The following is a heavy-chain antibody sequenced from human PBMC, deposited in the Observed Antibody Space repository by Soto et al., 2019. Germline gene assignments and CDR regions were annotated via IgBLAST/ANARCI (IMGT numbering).Heavy chain of an antibody. V-gene: IGHV3-23*01. CDR3: ARDYDSSGYPRYYFDY. Sequence: GGSLRLSCAASGFTFSSYAMNWVRQAPGKGLEWVSSISDSASTTYYADSVKGRFTISRDNSKNTLYLQMNSLRAEDTAVYYCARDYDSSGYPRYYFDYWGQGTLVTVSS. CDR1: GFTFSSYA. D-gene: IGHD3-22*01. CDR2: ISDSASTT. J-gene: IGHJ4*02.